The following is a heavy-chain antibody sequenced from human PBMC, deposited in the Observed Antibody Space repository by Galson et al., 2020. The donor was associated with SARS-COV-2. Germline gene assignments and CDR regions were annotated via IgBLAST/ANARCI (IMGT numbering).Heavy chain of an antibody. CDR1: GITFSSHW. D-gene: IGHD2-15*01. Sequence: GESLKILCAASGITFSSHWMSWVRQAPGKGLEWVAKIKEDGSEKYYVDSVKGRFTISRDNAKNSLYLQMNSLRVEDTAVYYCSSEPLCSVDTCYSNPLDYWGQGTLDTVSS. V-gene: IGHV3-7*01. CDR3: SSEPLCSVDTCYSNPLDY. J-gene: IGHJ4*02. CDR2: IKEDGSEK.